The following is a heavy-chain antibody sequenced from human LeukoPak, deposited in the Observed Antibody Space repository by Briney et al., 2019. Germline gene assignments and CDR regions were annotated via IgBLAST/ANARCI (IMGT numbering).Heavy chain of an antibody. D-gene: IGHD5-24*01. J-gene: IGHJ3*02. CDR2: ISSSGSTI. Sequence: PGGSLRLSCAASGFTFSDYYMSWIRQAPGKGLEWVSYISSSGSTIYYADSVKGRFTISRDKAKNSLYLQMTSLRAEDTAVYYCARESAGDGYNKDDAFDIWGQGTMVTVSS. V-gene: IGHV3-11*01. CDR1: GFTFSDYY. CDR3: ARESAGDGYNKDDAFDI.